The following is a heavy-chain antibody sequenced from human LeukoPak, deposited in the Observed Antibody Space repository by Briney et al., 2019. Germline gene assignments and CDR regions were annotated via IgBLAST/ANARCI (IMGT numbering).Heavy chain of an antibody. CDR2: ITSSSSSI. Sequence: GGSLRLSCVASGFTFSVYTMSWVRQAPGKGLEWVSSITSSSSSIYSADSVKGRLTISRDNAKNSLYLEMNGLRDEDTAVYYCARDLAWGAYWGQGTLVTVSS. CDR3: ARDLAWGAY. V-gene: IGHV3-21*01. D-gene: IGHD4/OR15-4a*01. CDR1: GFTFSVYT. J-gene: IGHJ4*02.